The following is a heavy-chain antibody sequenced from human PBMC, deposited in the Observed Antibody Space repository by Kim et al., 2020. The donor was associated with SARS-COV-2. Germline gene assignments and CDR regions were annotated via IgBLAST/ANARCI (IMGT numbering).Heavy chain of an antibody. V-gene: IGHV3-49*03. CDR3: TRGPVFGGVIVPSYYYYGMDV. J-gene: IGHJ6*02. Sequence: GGSLRLSCTASGFTFGDYAMSWFRQAPGKGLEWVGFIRSKAYGGTTEYAASVKGRFTISRDDSKSIAYLQMNSLKTEDTAVYYCTRGPVFGGVIVPSYYYYGMDVWGQGTTVTVSS. CDR2: IRSKAYGGTT. D-gene: IGHD3-16*02. CDR1: GFTFGDYA.